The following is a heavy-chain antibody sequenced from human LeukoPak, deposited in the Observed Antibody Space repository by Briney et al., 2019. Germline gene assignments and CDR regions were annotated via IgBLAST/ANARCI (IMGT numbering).Heavy chain of an antibody. J-gene: IGHJ4*02. CDR2: IDHSGST. V-gene: IGHV4-34*01. CDR1: GGSFSGYY. D-gene: IGHD1-26*01. Sequence: SETLSLTCAVYGGSFSGYYWSWIRQPPGKGLEWIGEIDHSGSTNYNPSLKSRVTISVDTSKNQFSLKLSSVTAADTAVYYCARVRSWRPGPDYWGQGTLVTVSS. CDR3: ARVRSWRPGPDY.